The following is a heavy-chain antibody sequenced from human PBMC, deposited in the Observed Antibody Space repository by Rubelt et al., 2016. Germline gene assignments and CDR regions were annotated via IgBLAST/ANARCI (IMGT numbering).Heavy chain of an antibody. CDR3: AREGYDSSGYYYG. Sequence: QVQLQQWGAGLLKPSETLSLTCAVYGGSFSGYYWSWIRQPPGKGLEWIGEINHSGSTNYNPSLKSRVTISVDTSKNQFSLKLSSVTAADTAVYYCAREGYDSSGYYYGWGQGTLVTVSS. J-gene: IGHJ4*02. CDR2: INHSGST. D-gene: IGHD3-22*01. CDR1: GGSFSGYY. V-gene: IGHV4-34*01.